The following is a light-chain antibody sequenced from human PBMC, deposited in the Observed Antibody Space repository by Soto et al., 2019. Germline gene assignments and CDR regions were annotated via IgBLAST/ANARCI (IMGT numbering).Light chain of an antibody. CDR2: AAS. CDR3: QQLNSYPRT. J-gene: IGKJ1*01. V-gene: IGKV1-9*01. Sequence: IQLTQSPSSLSASVGDRVTITCRASQGISSYLAWYQQKPAKAPKLLIYAASTLQSGVPSRFSSSGSGTDVTLTISSLQPEDFATYYCQQLNSYPRTFGQGTKVEIK. CDR1: QGISSY.